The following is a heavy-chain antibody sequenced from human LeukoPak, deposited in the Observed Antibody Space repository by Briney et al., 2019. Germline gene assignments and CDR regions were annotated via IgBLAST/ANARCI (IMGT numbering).Heavy chain of an antibody. J-gene: IGHJ5*02. CDR3: AREVADYDSSGYYSSGDWFDP. CDR1: GGSISSGGYY. V-gene: IGHV4-31*03. Sequence: SETLSPTCTVPGGSISSGGYYWSWIRQHPGKGLEWIGYIYYSGSTYYNPSLKSRVTISVDTSKNQFSLKLSSVTAADTAVYYCAREVADYDSSGYYSSGDWFDPWGQGTLVTVSS. D-gene: IGHD3-22*01. CDR2: IYYSGST.